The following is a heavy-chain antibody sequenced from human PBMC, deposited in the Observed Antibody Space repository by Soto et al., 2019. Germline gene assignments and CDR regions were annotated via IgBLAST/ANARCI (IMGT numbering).Heavy chain of an antibody. CDR1: GFTFSSYE. CDR2: ISSNGSTI. D-gene: IGHD1-1*01. V-gene: IGHV3-48*03. Sequence: GGSLRLSCAASGFTFSSYEMNWVRQAPGKGLEWVSYISSNGSTIYYADSVKGRFTISRDNAKNSLYLQMNSLRAEDTAVYYCARNPFNFGMDVWGQGTTVTVSS. CDR3: ARNPFNFGMDV. J-gene: IGHJ6*02.